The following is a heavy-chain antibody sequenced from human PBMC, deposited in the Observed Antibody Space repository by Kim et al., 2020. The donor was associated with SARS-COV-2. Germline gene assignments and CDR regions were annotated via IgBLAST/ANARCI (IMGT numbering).Heavy chain of an antibody. CDR1: GFAFSSYD. Sequence: GGSLRLSCAASGFAFSSYDMTWVRQAPGKGLEWISSITTSADSTYYADSVKGRFIITRDNAKNSLYLQMNSLRADDTALYFCMGGHYTHFWGQGTLVTVSS. V-gene: IGHV3-48*03. CDR3: MGGHYTHF. CDR2: ITTSADST. J-gene: IGHJ4*02. D-gene: IGHD2-2*02.